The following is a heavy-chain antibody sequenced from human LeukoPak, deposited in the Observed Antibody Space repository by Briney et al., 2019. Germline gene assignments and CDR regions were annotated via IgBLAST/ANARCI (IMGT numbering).Heavy chain of an antibody. Sequence: ASVKVSCKASGYTFSSYGISWVRQAPGQGLEWMGWISAYNGNTNYAQKLQGRVTMTTDTSTSTAYMELRSLRSDDTAVYYCAKDSGSTSCYDYWGQGTLVTVSS. J-gene: IGHJ4*02. D-gene: IGHD2-2*01. V-gene: IGHV1-18*01. CDR1: GYTFSSYG. CDR3: AKDSGSTSCYDY. CDR2: ISAYNGNT.